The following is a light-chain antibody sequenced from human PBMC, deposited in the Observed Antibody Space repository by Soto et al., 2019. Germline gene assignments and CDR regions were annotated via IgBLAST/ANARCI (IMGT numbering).Light chain of an antibody. CDR3: QQYDNLIT. CDR2: GAS. Sequence: EIVMTQSPDTLTVSPGGGATLSCRVSQSIRSNLAWYQQRPGQAPRLLMYGASTRADDIPARFTGSGSGTEFTLTISSLQPEDIATYYCQQYDNLITFGQGTRLEIK. V-gene: IGKV3-15*01. CDR1: QSIRSN. J-gene: IGKJ5*01.